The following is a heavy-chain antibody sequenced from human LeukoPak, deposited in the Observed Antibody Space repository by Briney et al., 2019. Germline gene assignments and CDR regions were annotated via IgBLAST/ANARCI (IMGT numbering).Heavy chain of an antibody. Sequence: PGESLKISCKASGYSFTSYWIGWVPQMPGKGLEWMGVDYPRDSDTRYSPSFQGQLTISADKHISTAYLQWSSLKASDTAIYFCAKEGSGSSSDNWGRGTLVTVSS. CDR2: DYPRDSDT. V-gene: IGHV5-51*01. D-gene: IGHD6-25*01. CDR3: AKEGSGSSSDN. CDR1: GYSFTSYW. J-gene: IGHJ4*02.